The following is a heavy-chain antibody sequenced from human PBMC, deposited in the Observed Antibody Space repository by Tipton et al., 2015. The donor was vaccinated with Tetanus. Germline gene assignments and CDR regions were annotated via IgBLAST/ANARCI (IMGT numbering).Heavy chain of an antibody. J-gene: IGHJ4*02. CDR2: IYFSGST. D-gene: IGHD1-1*01. Sequence: LRLSCTVSGGSISSGGYYWSWICQHPGKGLEWIGDIYFSGSTYYNPSLKSRVTISVDTSKNLFYLRMNSVTDADPAVYYCARDPARAAPGCNSLDCWGQGPLVTVSS. V-gene: IGHV4-31*02. CDR3: ARDPARAAPGCNSLDC. CDR1: GGSISSGGYY.